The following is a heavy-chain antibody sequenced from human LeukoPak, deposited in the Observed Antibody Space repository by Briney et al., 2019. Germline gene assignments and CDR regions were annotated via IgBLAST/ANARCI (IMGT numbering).Heavy chain of an antibody. D-gene: IGHD5-18*01. CDR3: ARGDKQLWYFDY. Sequence: SETQSLTCAVYGGSFSGYYWSWIRQPPGKGLEWIGEINHSGSTNYNPSLKSRVTISVDTSKNQFSLKLSSVTAADTAVYYCARGDKQLWYFDYWGQGTLVTVSS. J-gene: IGHJ4*02. CDR2: INHSGST. CDR1: GGSFSGYY. V-gene: IGHV4-34*01.